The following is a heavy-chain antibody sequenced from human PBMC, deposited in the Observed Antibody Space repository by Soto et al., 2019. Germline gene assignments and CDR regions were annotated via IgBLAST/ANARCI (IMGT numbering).Heavy chain of an antibody. Sequence: SETLSLTCTVSGGSISSGDYYWSWICQPPGKGLEWIGYIYYSGSTYYNPSLKSRVTISVDTSKNQFSLKLSSVTAADTAVYYCARFRVGYCSSTSCSNWFDPWGQGXLVTVYS. CDR3: ARFRVGYCSSTSCSNWFDP. J-gene: IGHJ5*02. D-gene: IGHD2-2*01. V-gene: IGHV4-30-4*01. CDR1: GGSISSGDYY. CDR2: IYYSGST.